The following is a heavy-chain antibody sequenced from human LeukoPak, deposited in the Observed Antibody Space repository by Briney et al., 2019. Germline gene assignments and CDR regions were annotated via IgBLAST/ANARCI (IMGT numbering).Heavy chain of an antibody. CDR2: IYYSGTT. J-gene: IGHJ5*02. D-gene: IGHD3-3*01. Sequence: PSETLSLTCTVSGGLISISTYYWGWIRQPPGKGLEWIGSIYYSGTTHYNPSLKSRVTIAVDTSKNQFSLKLISVTAADTAVYYCARAWERSYDFWSGYSYNWFDPWGQGTLVTVSS. V-gene: IGHV4-39*07. CDR1: GGLISISTYY. CDR3: ARAWERSYDFWSGYSYNWFDP.